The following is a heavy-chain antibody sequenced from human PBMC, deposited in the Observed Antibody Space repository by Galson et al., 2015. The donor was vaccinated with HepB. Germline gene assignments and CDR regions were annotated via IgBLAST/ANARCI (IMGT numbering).Heavy chain of an antibody. V-gene: IGHV1-2*02. Sequence: SVKVSCKASGYTFTGYYMHWVRQAPGQGLEWMGWINPNSGGANYAQKFQGRVTMTRDTSISTAYMELSRLRSDDTAVYYCAISPGGRGWYPFDYWGQGTLVTVSS. CDR3: AISPGGRGWYPFDY. J-gene: IGHJ4*02. CDR2: INPNSGGA. D-gene: IGHD6-19*01. CDR1: GYTFTGYY.